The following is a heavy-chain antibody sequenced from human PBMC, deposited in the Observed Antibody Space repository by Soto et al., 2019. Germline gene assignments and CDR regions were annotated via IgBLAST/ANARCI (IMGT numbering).Heavy chain of an antibody. Sequence: GASVKGSCKASGGTFSSYAISWVRQAPGQGLEWMGGIIPIFGTANYAQKFQGRVTITADESTSTAYMELSSLRSEDTAVYYCASSKGGARGPYYFDYWGQGTLVTVSS. CDR1: GGTFSSYA. V-gene: IGHV1-69*13. CDR3: ASSKGGARGPYYFDY. CDR2: IIPIFGTA. D-gene: IGHD3-16*01. J-gene: IGHJ4*02.